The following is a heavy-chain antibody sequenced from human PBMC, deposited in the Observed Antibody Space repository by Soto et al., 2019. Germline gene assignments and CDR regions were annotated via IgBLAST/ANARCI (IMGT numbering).Heavy chain of an antibody. V-gene: IGHV3-9*01. CDR2: ISWNSGSI. CDR1: GFTFDDYA. D-gene: IGHD3-16*02. Sequence: GGSLRLSCAASGFTFDDYAMHWVRQAPGKGLEWVSGISWNSGSIGYADSVKGRFTISRDNAKNSLYLQMNSLRAEDTALYYCARGGGGLHLGELSYYFDYWGQGTLVTVSS. CDR3: ARGGGGLHLGELSYYFDY. J-gene: IGHJ4*02.